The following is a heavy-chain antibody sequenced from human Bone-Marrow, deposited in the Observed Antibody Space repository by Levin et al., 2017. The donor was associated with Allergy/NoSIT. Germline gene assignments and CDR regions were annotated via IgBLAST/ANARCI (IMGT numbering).Heavy chain of an antibody. D-gene: IGHD3-3*01. CDR2: ISDTTRYI. CDR1: GFTLRSYN. V-gene: IGHV3-21*01. J-gene: IGHJ3*02. Sequence: PGGSLRLSCAASGFTLRSYNMNWVRQAPGKGLEWVSSISDTTRYIYYAVSVKGRFTISRDIATNSLYLQMTSLRAEDTAVYYCARGGVTKQRNDVFDIWGQGTVVSVSS. CDR3: ARGGVTKQRNDVFDI.